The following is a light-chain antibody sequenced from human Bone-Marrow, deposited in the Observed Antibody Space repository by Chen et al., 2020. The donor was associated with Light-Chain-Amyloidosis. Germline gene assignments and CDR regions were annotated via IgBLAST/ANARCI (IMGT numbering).Light chain of an antibody. CDR1: SSDVGNYDY. CDR2: VVS. CDR3: SSYTSNNTWV. V-gene: IGLV2-14*01. Sequence: QSALTQPASVSGSPGQVITISCTGTSSDVGNYDYVSWYQQHPGNAPKGIIYVVSYRPSGVSNRFSGSKSGNTASLTSAGLQAEDEAHYYCSSYTSNNTWVFGGGTKLTVL. J-gene: IGLJ3*02.